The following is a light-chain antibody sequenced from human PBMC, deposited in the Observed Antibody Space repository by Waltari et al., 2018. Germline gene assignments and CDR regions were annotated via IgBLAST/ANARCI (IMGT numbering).Light chain of an antibody. CDR3: SSDTSSSSWV. Sequence: QSALTQPASVSGSPGQSITISCTGTSSDVGGYDSVSWYQQHPGKAPKLMIYEVSNRPSGVSSRFSGSKSANTASLTISGLQAEDEADYYCSSDTSSSSWVFGGGTKLTVL. J-gene: IGLJ3*02. CDR1: SSDVGGYDS. V-gene: IGLV2-14*01. CDR2: EVS.